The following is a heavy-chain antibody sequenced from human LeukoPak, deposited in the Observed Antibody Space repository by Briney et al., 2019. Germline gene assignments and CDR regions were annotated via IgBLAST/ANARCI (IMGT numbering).Heavy chain of an antibody. D-gene: IGHD5-18*01. CDR3: ARDRGGYTYSHDY. Sequence: SETLSLTCAVSGGSISSNNWWIWVRQSPEKGLEWIGEIYHDGSTNYNPSLKSRVTISMDKSKNQLSLKLNFVTAADTAVYYCARDRGGYTYSHDYWGQGTLVSVSS. CDR1: GGSISSNNW. CDR2: IYHDGST. J-gene: IGHJ4*02. V-gene: IGHV4-4*02.